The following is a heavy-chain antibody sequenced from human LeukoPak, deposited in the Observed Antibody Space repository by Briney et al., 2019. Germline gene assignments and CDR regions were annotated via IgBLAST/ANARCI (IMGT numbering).Heavy chain of an antibody. CDR3: ARDGATAMDLRRRFDY. D-gene: IGHD5-18*01. J-gene: IGHJ4*02. Sequence: SVKVSCKASGGTFSSYAISWVRQAPGQGLEWMGGIIPIFGTANYAQKFQGRVTITTDESTSTAYMELSSLRSEDTAVYYCARDGATAMDLRRRFDYWGQGTLVTVSS. CDR2: IIPIFGTA. V-gene: IGHV1-69*05. CDR1: GGTFSSYA.